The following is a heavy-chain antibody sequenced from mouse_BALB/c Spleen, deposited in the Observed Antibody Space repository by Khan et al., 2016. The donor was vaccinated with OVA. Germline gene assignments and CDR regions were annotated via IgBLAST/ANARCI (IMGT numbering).Heavy chain of an antibody. J-gene: IGHJ3*01. Sequence: QVQLKQSGAELARPGASVKLSCKASGYTFTDYYINWVKQRTGQGLEWIGEISPGRGDTYYNEKFKGKATLTADKSSSTVYMQLSSLTAEASAVYFCARRNYFGYTFAYWGQGTLVTVSA. D-gene: IGHD1-2*01. CDR1: GYTFTDYY. CDR2: ISPGRGDT. CDR3: ARRNYFGYTFAY. V-gene: IGHV1-77*01.